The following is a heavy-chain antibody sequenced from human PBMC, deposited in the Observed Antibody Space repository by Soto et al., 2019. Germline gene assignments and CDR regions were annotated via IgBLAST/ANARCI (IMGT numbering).Heavy chain of an antibody. D-gene: IGHD2-21*02. J-gene: IGHJ4*02. CDR1: GGTFSSYV. Sequence: QAQLVQSGAEVKKPGSSVKVSCKAYGGTFSSYVINWVRQAPGQGLEWMGATMPFFATTNYAQKFQGRVTITADESTRTAYMELSSLRSEDTAVYYCARGSMVTAHDYWGQGTLVTVSS. V-gene: IGHV1-69*01. CDR2: TMPFFATT. CDR3: ARGSMVTAHDY.